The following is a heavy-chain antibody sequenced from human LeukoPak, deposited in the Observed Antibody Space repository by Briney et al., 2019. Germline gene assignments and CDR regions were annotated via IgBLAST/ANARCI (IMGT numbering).Heavy chain of an antibody. V-gene: IGHV3-66*01. CDR3: VSMTGGNWFDP. J-gene: IGHJ5*02. D-gene: IGHD3-9*01. CDR1: GFTVSSKY. Sequence: GSLRLSCAASGFTVSSKYMSWVRQAPGEGLEWVSVIYSGGSTYYADSVKGRFTISRDNSKNTLYLQMNSLRAEDTAVYYCVSMTGGNWFDPWGQGTLVTVSS. CDR2: IYSGGST.